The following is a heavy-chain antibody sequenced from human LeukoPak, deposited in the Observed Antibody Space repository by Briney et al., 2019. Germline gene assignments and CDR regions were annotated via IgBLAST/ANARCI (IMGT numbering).Heavy chain of an antibody. V-gene: IGHV5-51*01. CDR2: IYHADSDT. CDR3: ARRRAGYCSGGSCQYYFDY. Sequence: AEVPLILSKASGYIFTTYCFSWLLHLPPKGLEWLVIIYHADSDTKYSPSLQGQVNISADKSISTAYLQWSSLKASDTAMYYCARRRAGYCSGGSCQYYFDYWGQGTLVTVSS. D-gene: IGHD2-15*01. J-gene: IGHJ4*02. CDR1: GYIFTTYC.